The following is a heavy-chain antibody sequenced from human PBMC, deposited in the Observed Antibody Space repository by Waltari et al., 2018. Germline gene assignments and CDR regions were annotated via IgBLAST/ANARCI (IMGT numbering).Heavy chain of an antibody. CDR3: ARFNAGARGGFDY. V-gene: IGHV4-38-2*01. D-gene: IGHD1-26*01. CDR2: FYHSGST. J-gene: IGHJ4*02. Sequence: QVQLQESGPGLVKPSETLSLTCAVSGYSISSGYYWGWIRQPPGKGLEWIGSFYHSGSTYYNPSLKSRVTISVDTSKNQFSLKLSSVTAADTAVYYCARFNAGARGGFDYWGQGTLVTVSS. CDR1: GYSISSGYY.